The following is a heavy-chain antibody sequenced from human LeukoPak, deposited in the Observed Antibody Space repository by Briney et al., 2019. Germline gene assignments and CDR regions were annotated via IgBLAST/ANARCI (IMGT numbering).Heavy chain of an antibody. CDR1: GFTFSSYA. J-gene: IGHJ6*03. CDR2: ISYDGNNK. CDR3: ASLQWELSTPNYYYYYYMDV. V-gene: IGHV3-30-3*01. Sequence: PGGSLRLSCAASGFTFSSYAMHWVRQAPGKGLEWVALISYDGNNKYYADSVKGRFTISRDSSKNTLYLQMNSLRAEDTAVYYCASLQWELSTPNYYYYYYMDVWGKGTTVTVSS. D-gene: IGHD1-26*01.